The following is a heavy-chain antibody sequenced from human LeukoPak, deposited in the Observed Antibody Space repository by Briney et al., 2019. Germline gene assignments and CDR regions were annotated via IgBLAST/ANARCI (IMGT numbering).Heavy chain of an antibody. V-gene: IGHV1-69*01. Sequence: SVKVSCKASGGTFSSYAISWVRQAPGQGLEWMGGIIPIFGTANYAQKFQCRVTMTADESTSTAYMELSSLRSEDTAVYYCARRKIAVAGTGTNWFDPWGQGTLVTASS. CDR2: IIPIFGTA. CDR1: GGTFSSYA. D-gene: IGHD6-19*01. CDR3: ARRKIAVAGTGTNWFDP. J-gene: IGHJ5*02.